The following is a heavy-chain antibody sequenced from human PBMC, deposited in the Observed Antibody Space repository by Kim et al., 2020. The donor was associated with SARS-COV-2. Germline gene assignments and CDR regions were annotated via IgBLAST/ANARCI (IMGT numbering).Heavy chain of an antibody. CDR2: ISGSGGST. CDR3: AKGDIVVVPAALYYFDY. CDR1: GFTFSSYA. V-gene: IGHV3-23*01. D-gene: IGHD2-2*01. Sequence: GGSLRLSCAASGFTFSSYAMSWVRQAPGKGLEWVSAISGSGGSTYYADSVKGRFTISRDNSKNTLYLQMNSLRAEDTAVYYCAKGDIVVVPAALYYFDYWGQGTLVTVSS. J-gene: IGHJ4*02.